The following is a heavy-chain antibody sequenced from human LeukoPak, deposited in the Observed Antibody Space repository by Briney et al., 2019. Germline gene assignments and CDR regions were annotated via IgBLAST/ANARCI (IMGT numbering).Heavy chain of an antibody. CDR2: IKTDGSMT. V-gene: IGHV3-74*01. Sequence: PGGSLRLSCAASGFPFNTWMHWVRQVPGKGLVWVSNIKTDGSMTYYADSVKGRFTISRDNAKSTLYLQMNSLRVEDTAVYYCAIFDSTYNRWGQGTLVTVST. D-gene: IGHD1-14*01. CDR1: GFPFNTW. CDR3: AIFDSTYNR. J-gene: IGHJ4*02.